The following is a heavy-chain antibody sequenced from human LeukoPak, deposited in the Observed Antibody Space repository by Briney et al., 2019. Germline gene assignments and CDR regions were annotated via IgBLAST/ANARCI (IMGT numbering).Heavy chain of an antibody. J-gene: IGHJ6*03. Sequence: GRSLRLSCAASRFTFSSYAMHWVRQAPGKGLEWVTLISYDGSNKYYAGSVKGRFTISRDNSKNTLYLQMNSLRAEDTAVYYCARAGVYSYSYYMDVWGKGTTVTVSS. V-gene: IGHV3-30*04. D-gene: IGHD5-18*01. CDR2: ISYDGSNK. CDR1: RFTFSSYA. CDR3: ARAGVYSYSYYMDV.